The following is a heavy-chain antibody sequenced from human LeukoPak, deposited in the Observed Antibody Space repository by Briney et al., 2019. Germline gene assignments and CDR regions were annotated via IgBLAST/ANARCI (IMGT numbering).Heavy chain of an antibody. CDR2: ISYDGSNK. CDR3: ARSLRFLEWLNY. Sequence: GGSLRLSCAASGFTFSSYAMPWVRQAPGKGLEWVAVISYDGSNKYYADSVKGRFTISRDNSKNTLYLQMNSLRAEDTAVYYCARSLRFLEWLNYWGQGTLVTVSS. CDR1: GFTFSSYA. J-gene: IGHJ4*02. D-gene: IGHD3-3*01. V-gene: IGHV3-30-3*01.